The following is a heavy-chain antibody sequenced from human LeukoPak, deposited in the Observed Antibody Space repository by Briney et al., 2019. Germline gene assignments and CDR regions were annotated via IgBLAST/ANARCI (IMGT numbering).Heavy chain of an antibody. CDR1: GFTFSSYA. J-gene: IGHJ3*02. CDR3: ARDQAYYYDSSEAFDI. Sequence: PGRSLRLSCAASGFTFSSYAMHWVRQAPGKGLEWVAVMSYDGSNKYYADSVKGRFTISRDNSKNTLYLQMNSLRAEDTAVYYCARDQAYYYDSSEAFDIWGQGTMVTVSS. V-gene: IGHV3-30-3*01. D-gene: IGHD3-22*01. CDR2: MSYDGSNK.